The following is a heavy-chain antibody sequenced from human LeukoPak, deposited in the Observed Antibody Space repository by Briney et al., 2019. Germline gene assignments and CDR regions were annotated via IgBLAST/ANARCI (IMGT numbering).Heavy chain of an antibody. CDR2: INSDGSST. V-gene: IGHV3-74*01. CDR3: ARDGPYDFWSGYSYYGMDV. CDR1: GFTFSSYW. D-gene: IGHD3-3*01. Sequence: PGGSLRLSCAASGFTFSSYWMHWVRQAPGKGLVWVSRINSDGSSTSYADSVKGRFTISRDNAKNTLYLQVNSLRAEDTAVYYCARDGPYDFWSGYSYYGMDVWGQGTTVTVSS. J-gene: IGHJ6*02.